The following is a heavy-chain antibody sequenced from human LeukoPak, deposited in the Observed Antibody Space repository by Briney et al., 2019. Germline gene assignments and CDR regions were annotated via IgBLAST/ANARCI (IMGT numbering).Heavy chain of an antibody. CDR3: ARGLTYYDILTGYYLGNWFDP. D-gene: IGHD3-9*01. J-gene: IGHJ5*02. Sequence: GGSLRLSCVVSGFTFSSYTMSWVRQAPGKGLEWVSGTSATGGSTYYADSVKGRFTISRDTSKNTLYLQMNSLRAEDTAVYYCARGLTYYDILTGYYLGNWFDPWGQGTLVTVSS. V-gene: IGHV3-23*01. CDR1: GFTFSSYT. CDR2: TSATGGST.